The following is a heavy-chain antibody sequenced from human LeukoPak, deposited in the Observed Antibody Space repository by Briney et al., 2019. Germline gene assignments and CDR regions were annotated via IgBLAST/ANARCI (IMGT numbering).Heavy chain of an antibody. CDR3: AKAYYDILTGPLAGAFDI. J-gene: IGHJ3*02. CDR2: ISGSGGST. Sequence: GGSLRLSCAASGFTFSSYAMSWVRQAPGKGLEGASAISGSGGSTYYADSVKGRFTISRDNSKNTLYLQMNSLRAEDTAVYYCAKAYYDILTGPLAGAFDIWGQGTMVTVSS. D-gene: IGHD3-9*01. V-gene: IGHV3-23*01. CDR1: GFTFSSYA.